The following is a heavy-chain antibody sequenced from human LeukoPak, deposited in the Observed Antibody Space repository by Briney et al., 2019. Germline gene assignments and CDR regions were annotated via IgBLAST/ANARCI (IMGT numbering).Heavy chain of an antibody. CDR2: ISYDGSNK. CDR1: GFTFSSYA. CDR3: ASDSYCGGECYSYYFDY. Sequence: GGSLRLSCAAPGFTFSSYAMHWVRQAPVKGLEWVAVISYDGSNKYYADSVKGRFTISRDNSKNTLYLQMNSLRAEDTAVYYCASDSYCGGECYSYYFDYWGQGTLVTVSS. J-gene: IGHJ4*02. D-gene: IGHD2-21*01. V-gene: IGHV3-30-3*01.